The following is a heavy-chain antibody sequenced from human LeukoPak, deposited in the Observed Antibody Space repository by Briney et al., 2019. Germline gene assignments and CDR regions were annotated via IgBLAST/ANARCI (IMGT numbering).Heavy chain of an antibody. D-gene: IGHD2-21*02. J-gene: IGHJ5*02. CDR2: IKQDGSEK. Sequence: PGGSLRLSCAASGFTFSSYWMSWVRQAPGKGLEWVANIKQDGSEKYYVDSVKGRFAISRDNAKNSLYLQMNSLRAEDTAVYYCARVGDPEWFDPWGQGTLVTVSS. CDR3: ARVGDPEWFDP. CDR1: GFTFSSYW. V-gene: IGHV3-7*01.